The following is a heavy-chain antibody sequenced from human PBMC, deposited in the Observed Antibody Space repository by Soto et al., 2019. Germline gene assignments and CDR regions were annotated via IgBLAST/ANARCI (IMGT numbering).Heavy chain of an antibody. Sequence: PRLSCAASGFTFSNYAMSWVRQAPGKGLEWVSAISGDSGSTYYADSVKGRFTISRDNSKNSLYLQMNSLRAEDTAVYYCAKERYYYDSSGYEYFQHWGQGTLVTVSS. V-gene: IGHV3-23*01. CDR2: ISGDSGST. CDR3: AKERYYYDSSGYEYFQH. J-gene: IGHJ1*01. CDR1: GFTFSNYA. D-gene: IGHD3-22*01.